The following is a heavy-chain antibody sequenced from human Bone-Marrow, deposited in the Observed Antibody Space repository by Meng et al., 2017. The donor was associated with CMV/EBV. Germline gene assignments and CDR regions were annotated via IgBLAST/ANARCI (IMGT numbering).Heavy chain of an antibody. CDR3: ARGRVYSTFDY. CDR1: GFTFDDYA. J-gene: IGHJ4*02. V-gene: IGHV3-9*01. Sequence: GGSLRLSCAASGFTFDDYAMHWVRQAPGKGLEWVSGISWNSGSIGYADSVKGRFTISRDNSKNTLYLQMNSLRAEDTAVYYCARGRVYSTFDYWGQGPLVTVSS. CDR2: ISWNSGSI. D-gene: IGHD6-13*01.